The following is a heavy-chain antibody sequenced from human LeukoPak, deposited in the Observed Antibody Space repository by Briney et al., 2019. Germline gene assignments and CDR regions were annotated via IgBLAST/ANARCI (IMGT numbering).Heavy chain of an antibody. CDR1: GFTVSSNY. J-gene: IGHJ3*02. CDR2: IYSGGST. Sequence: GGSLRLSCAASGFTVSSNYMSWVRQAPGKGLEWVSVIYSGGSTYYADSVKGRFTISRDNAKNSLYLQMNSLTAEDTAVYYCARKMKTGDRVGTFDIWGQGTMVTVSS. D-gene: IGHD1-1*01. CDR3: ARKMKTGDRVGTFDI. V-gene: IGHV3-66*01.